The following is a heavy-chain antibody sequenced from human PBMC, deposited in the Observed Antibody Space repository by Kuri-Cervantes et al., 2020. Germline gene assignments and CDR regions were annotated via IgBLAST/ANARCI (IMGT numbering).Heavy chain of an antibody. CDR2: TNPNSGGT. Sequence: ASVKVSCKASGYTFAGHYMHWVRQAPGQGLEWMGWTNPNSGGTNYAQKFQGRVTMTRDTSISTAYMELSRLRSDDTAVYHCARSTYYGSGRPLDIWGPGTMVTVSS. D-gene: IGHD3-10*01. CDR1: GYTFAGHY. V-gene: IGHV1-2*02. J-gene: IGHJ3*02. CDR3: ARSTYYGSGRPLDI.